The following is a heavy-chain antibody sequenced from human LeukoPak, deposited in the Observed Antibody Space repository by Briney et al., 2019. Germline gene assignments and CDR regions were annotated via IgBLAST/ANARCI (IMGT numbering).Heavy chain of an antibody. CDR3: ARDPDTHYYDSSGYYQPPAYFQH. Sequence: GGSLGLSCAASGFTFSSYSMNWVRQAPGKGLEWVSSISSSSSYIYYADSVKGRFTISRDNAKNSLYLQINSLRAEDTAVYYCARDPDTHYYDSSGYYQPPAYFQHWGQGTLVTVSS. CDR2: ISSSSSYI. J-gene: IGHJ1*01. V-gene: IGHV3-21*01. CDR1: GFTFSSYS. D-gene: IGHD3-22*01.